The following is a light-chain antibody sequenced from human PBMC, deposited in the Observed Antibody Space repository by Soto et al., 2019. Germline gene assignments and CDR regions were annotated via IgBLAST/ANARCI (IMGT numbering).Light chain of an antibody. J-gene: IGKJ4*01. CDR2: KAS. V-gene: IGKV1-5*03. Sequence: DIQMTQSPSTLSASVGDRVTITCRASQSISSWLAWYQQKPGKAPKLLIYKASSLESGVPSRFSGSGSGTELTLTISSLQSDDFATYYCQQYNSYPVTLGGGTKVEIK. CDR3: QQYNSYPVT. CDR1: QSISSW.